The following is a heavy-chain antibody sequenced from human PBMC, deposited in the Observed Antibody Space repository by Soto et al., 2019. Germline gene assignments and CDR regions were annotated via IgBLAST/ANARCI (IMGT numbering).Heavy chain of an antibody. CDR3: AREEYSSSSLPYYYYGMDV. D-gene: IGHD6-6*01. CDR2: ISAYNGNT. Sequence: QVQLVQSGAEVKKPGASVKVSCKASGYTFTSYGISWVRLAPGQGLEWMGWISAYNGNTNYAQKLQGRVSMTTDTSTSTAYMELRSLRSDDTAVYYCAREEYSSSSLPYYYYGMDVWGQGTTVTVSS. J-gene: IGHJ6*02. V-gene: IGHV1-18*04. CDR1: GYTFTSYG.